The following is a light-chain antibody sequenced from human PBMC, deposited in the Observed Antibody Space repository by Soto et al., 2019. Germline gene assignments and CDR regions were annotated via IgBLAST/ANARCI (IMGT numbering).Light chain of an antibody. CDR2: EGN. CDR1: SSDVGSYNL. J-gene: IGLJ2*01. V-gene: IGLV2-23*01. CDR3: CSYAGTIV. Sequence: QSALTQPASVSGSPGQSITISCTGTSSDVGSYNLVSWYQYHPGKAPKLMIYEGNKRPSGVSNRFSGSTSGNTASLTISGLQDEDEADYYCCSYAGTIVFGGGTKLTVL.